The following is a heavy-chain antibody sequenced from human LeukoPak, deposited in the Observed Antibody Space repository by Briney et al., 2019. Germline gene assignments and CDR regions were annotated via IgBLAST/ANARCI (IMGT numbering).Heavy chain of an antibody. J-gene: IGHJ4*02. D-gene: IGHD6-13*01. CDR1: GFTFRHYY. CDR2: IREDGSDD. V-gene: IGHV3-7*03. Sequence: GGSLRLSCAASGFTFRHYYMNWVRLAPGKGLAWVANIREDGSDDTYEASVKGRFTISRDNARNSLFLQMNSLRAEDTAVYYCARGPSSNWSGLDFWGQGTLLTVSS. CDR3: ARGPSSNWSGLDF.